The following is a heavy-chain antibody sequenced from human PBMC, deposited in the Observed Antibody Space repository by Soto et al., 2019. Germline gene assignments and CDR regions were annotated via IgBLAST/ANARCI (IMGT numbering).Heavy chain of an antibody. V-gene: IGHV3-9*01. CDR3: AKGWGHYYYYGMDV. Sequence: EVQLVESGGGLVQPGRSLRLSCAASGFTFDDYAMHWVRQAPGKGLEWVSGISWNSGSIGYADSVKGRFTISRDNAKNSLYLQMNSLRAEDTALYYCAKGWGHYYYYGMDVW. J-gene: IGHJ6*01. CDR1: GFTFDDYA. CDR2: ISWNSGSI. D-gene: IGHD1-26*01.